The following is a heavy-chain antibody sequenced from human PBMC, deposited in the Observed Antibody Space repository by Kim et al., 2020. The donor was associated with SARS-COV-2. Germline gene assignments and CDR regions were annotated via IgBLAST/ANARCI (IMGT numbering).Heavy chain of an antibody. Sequence: GGSLRLSCAASGFTFSSYGMHWVRQAPGKGLEWVAVIWYDGSNKYYADSVKGRFTISRDNSKNTLYLQMNSLRAEDTAVYYCARAERDIVVVPAATSMDALDYWGQGTLVTVSS. V-gene: IGHV3-33*01. CDR2: IWYDGSNK. CDR3: ARAERDIVVVPAATSMDALDY. J-gene: IGHJ4*02. CDR1: GFTFSSYG. D-gene: IGHD2-2*01.